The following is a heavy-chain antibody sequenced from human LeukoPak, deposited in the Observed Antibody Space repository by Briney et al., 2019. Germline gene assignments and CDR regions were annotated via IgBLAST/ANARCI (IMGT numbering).Heavy chain of an antibody. Sequence: KVPCXASGYTFTSYGISWVRQAPGQGLEWMGWISAYNGNTNYAQKLQGRVTMTTDTSTSTAYMEMRSLRSDDTAVYYCARDDYGDESAEYFQHWGQGX. CDR1: GYTFTSYG. V-gene: IGHV1-18*01. CDR3: ARDDYGDESAEYFQH. J-gene: IGHJ1*01. D-gene: IGHD4-17*01. CDR2: ISAYNGNT.